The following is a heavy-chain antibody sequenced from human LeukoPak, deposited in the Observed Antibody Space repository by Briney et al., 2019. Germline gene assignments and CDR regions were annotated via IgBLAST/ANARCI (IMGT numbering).Heavy chain of an antibody. CDR3: ARHPKSGYIGYESDY. CDR2: IYPADSTA. J-gene: IGHJ4*02. V-gene: IGHV5-51*01. D-gene: IGHD5-12*01. Sequence: AASLRISCKDSGYSFTTYWIGWVGQVPVQGLEWVGIIYPADSTAKYSPSFQGQVTISVDKSISTAYLQWSRLEASDTAVFYCARHPKSGYIGYESDYWGQGTLVTVSS. CDR1: GYSFTTYW.